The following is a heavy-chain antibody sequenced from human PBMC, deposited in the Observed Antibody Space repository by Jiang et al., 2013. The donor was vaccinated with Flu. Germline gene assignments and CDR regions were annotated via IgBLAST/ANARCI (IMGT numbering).Heavy chain of an antibody. CDR3: ARGERVELLSYYDYYMDV. V-gene: IGHV4-34*01. CDR2: INHSGST. Sequence: RLLKPSETLSLTCTVSGDSISSYYWSWIRQPPGKGLEWIGEINHSGSTNYNPSLKSRVTISVDTSKNQFSLKLSSVTAADTAVYYCARGERVELLSYYDYYMDVWGQRDHGHRLL. CDR1: GDSISSYY. J-gene: IGHJ6*03. D-gene: IGHD1-7*01.